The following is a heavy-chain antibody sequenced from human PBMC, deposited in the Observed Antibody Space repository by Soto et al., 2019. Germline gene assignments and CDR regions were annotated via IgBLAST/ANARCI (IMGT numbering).Heavy chain of an antibody. Sequence: GGSLRLSCAASGFTFTRYSMNWVRQAPGKGLEWVSSISSTTNYIYYGDSMKGRFTISRDNAKNSLYLEINSLRAEDTAVYYCARESEDLTSIFNYCGQGTLVTISS. CDR2: ISSTTNYI. CDR3: ARESEDLTSIFNY. CDR1: GFTFTRYS. V-gene: IGHV3-21*06. J-gene: IGHJ4*02.